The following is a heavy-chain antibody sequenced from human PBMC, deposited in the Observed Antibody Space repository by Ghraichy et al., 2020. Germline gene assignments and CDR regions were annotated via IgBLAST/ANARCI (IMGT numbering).Heavy chain of an antibody. Sequence: SQTLSLTCTVSGGSISSSSYYWGWIRQPPGKGLEWIGSIYYSGSTYYNPSLKSRVTISVDTSKNQFSLKLSSVTAADTAVYYCARHFEGGVVAIYDYWGQGTLVTVSS. CDR2: IYYSGST. CDR1: GGSISSSSYY. V-gene: IGHV4-39*01. CDR3: ARHFEGGVVAIYDY. D-gene: IGHD3-16*01. J-gene: IGHJ4*02.